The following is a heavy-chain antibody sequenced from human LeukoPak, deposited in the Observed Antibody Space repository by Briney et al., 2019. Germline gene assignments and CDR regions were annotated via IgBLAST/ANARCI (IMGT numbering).Heavy chain of an antibody. D-gene: IGHD3-16*02. Sequence: ASVKVSCKASGYTFTSYGISWVRQAPGQGLEWMGSISPYNGNTNYAERLQGRVIMTTDTSTRTAYMELRSLRSDDTAVFYCARDQYVYVWGSYRPYFDYWGQGTLVTVSS. J-gene: IGHJ4*02. CDR1: GYTFTSYG. V-gene: IGHV1-18*04. CDR3: ARDQYVYVWGSYRPYFDY. CDR2: ISPYNGNT.